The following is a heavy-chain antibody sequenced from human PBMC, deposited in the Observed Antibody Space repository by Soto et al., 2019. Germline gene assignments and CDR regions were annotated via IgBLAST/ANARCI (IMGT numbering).Heavy chain of an antibody. CDR2: IYYSGST. Sequence: SETLSLTCTVSGGSISSDYWSWIRQPPGKGLEWIGYIYYSGSTNYNPSLKSRVTISVDTSKNQFSLKLSSVTAADTAVYYCARAIAVAGYYYYYGMDVWGQGTTVTVSS. D-gene: IGHD6-19*01. J-gene: IGHJ6*02. CDR3: ARAIAVAGYYYYYGMDV. CDR1: GGSISSDY. V-gene: IGHV4-59*01.